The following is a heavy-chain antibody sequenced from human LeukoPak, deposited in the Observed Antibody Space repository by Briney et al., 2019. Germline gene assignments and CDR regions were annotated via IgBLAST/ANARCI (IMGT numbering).Heavy chain of an antibody. CDR3: ASPKRYYYGSGSYFPADY. CDR2: INHSGST. D-gene: IGHD3-10*01. CDR1: GGSFSGYY. J-gene: IGHJ4*02. Sequence: SETLSLTCAVYGGSFSGYYWSWIRQPPGKGLEWIGEINHSGSTYYNPSLKSRVTISVDTSKNQFSLKLSSVTAADTAVYYCASPKRYYYGSGSYFPADYWGQGTLVTVSS. V-gene: IGHV4-34*01.